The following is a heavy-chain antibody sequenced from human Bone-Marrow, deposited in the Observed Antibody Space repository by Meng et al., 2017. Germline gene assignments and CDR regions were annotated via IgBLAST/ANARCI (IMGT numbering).Heavy chain of an antibody. CDR2: ISSSSSYI. J-gene: IGHJ3*02. CDR1: GFTFSSYS. V-gene: IGHV3-21*04. Sequence: GESLKISCAASGFTFSSYSMNWVRQAPGKGLEWVPSISSSSSYIYYADSVKGRFTISRDNAKNSLYLQMNSLRAEDTAVYYCANRGLWFGESSTKDAFNIWGQGTMVTVSS. CDR3: ANRGLWFGESSTKDAFNI. D-gene: IGHD3-10*01.